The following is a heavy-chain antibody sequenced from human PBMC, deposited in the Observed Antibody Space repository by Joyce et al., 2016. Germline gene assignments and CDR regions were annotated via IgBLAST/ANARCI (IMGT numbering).Heavy chain of an antibody. CDR3: ARDVDYDILTGYPYYFDY. Sequence: EVQLVESGGGLVKPGGSLRLSCAASGFTLSSYNMNWVRQAPGKGLEWVSSISSSSSYIYYADSVKGRFTISRDNAKNSVHLQLNSLRAEDTALYYCARDVDYDILTGYPYYFDYWGQGTLVTVSS. D-gene: IGHD3-9*01. CDR1: GFTLSSYN. J-gene: IGHJ4*01. V-gene: IGHV3-21*01. CDR2: ISSSSSYI.